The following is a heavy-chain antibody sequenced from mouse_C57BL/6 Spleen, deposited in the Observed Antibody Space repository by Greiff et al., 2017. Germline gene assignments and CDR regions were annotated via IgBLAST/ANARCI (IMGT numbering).Heavy chain of an antibody. CDR2: IDPSDSYT. Sequence: QVQLQQPGAELVKPGASVKLSCKASGYTFTSYWMQWVKQRPGQGLEWIGEIDPSDSYTNYNQKFKGKATLTVDTSSSTAYMQLSSLTSEDSAVYYCARWDSSGYRFAYWGQGTLVTVSA. CDR1: GYTFTSYW. J-gene: IGHJ3*01. CDR3: ARWDSSGYRFAY. V-gene: IGHV1-50*01. D-gene: IGHD3-2*02.